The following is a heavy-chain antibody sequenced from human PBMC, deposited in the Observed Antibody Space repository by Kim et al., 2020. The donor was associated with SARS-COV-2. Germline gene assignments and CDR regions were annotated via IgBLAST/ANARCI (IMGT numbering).Heavy chain of an antibody. CDR3: TTIGNMYGPHLYF. CDR1: RFTFNNAW. V-gene: IGHV3-15*04. J-gene: IGHJ4*01. D-gene: IGHD2-8*01. CDR2: IASKRDGETT. Sequence: GGSLRLSCAASRFTFNNAWMSWVRQAPDKGLQYIGRIASKRDGETTVYAAPVKGRFTISRDDSKNMLYLQMDNLKSEDTAVFFCTTIGNMYGPHLYFWG.